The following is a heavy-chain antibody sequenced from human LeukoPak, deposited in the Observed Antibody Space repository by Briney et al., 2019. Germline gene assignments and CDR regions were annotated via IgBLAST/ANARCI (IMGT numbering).Heavy chain of an antibody. CDR3: ARDTDYYDSSGYGRLFDY. CDR1: GFTFSSYE. Sequence: GGSLRLSCAASGFTFSSYEMNWVRQAPGKGLEWGSYISSSGSTIYYADSVKGRFTISRDNAKNSLYLQMNSLRAEDTALYYCARDTDYYDSSGYGRLFDYWGQGTLVTVSS. V-gene: IGHV3-48*03. CDR2: ISSSGSTI. D-gene: IGHD3-22*01. J-gene: IGHJ4*02.